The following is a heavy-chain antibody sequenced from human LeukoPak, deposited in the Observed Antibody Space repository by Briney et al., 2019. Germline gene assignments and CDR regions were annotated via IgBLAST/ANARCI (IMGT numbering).Heavy chain of an antibody. J-gene: IGHJ4*02. Sequence: ASVKVSCKASGYTFTGYYMHWVRQAPGQGLEWMGRINPNSGGTNYAQKFQGRVTMTRDTSISTAYMELSRLRSDDTAVYYCARVPYYCSGGSCYFDYWGQGTLVTVSS. CDR2: INPNSGGT. D-gene: IGHD2-15*01. CDR1: GYTFTGYY. CDR3: ARVPYYCSGGSCYFDY. V-gene: IGHV1-2*06.